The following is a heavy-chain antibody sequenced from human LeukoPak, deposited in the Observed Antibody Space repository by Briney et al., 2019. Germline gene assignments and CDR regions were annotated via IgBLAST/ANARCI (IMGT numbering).Heavy chain of an antibody. V-gene: IGHV1-18*01. CDR3: ARETGEVVYYYYGMDV. Sequence: HGASVKVSCKASAYTFTSYGISWVRQAPGQGLEWMGWISAYNGNTNYAQKLQGRVTMTTDTSTSTAYMELRSLRSDDTAVYYCARETGEVVYYYYGMDVWGQGTTVTVSS. CDR1: AYTFTSYG. J-gene: IGHJ6*02. D-gene: IGHD7-27*01. CDR2: ISAYNGNT.